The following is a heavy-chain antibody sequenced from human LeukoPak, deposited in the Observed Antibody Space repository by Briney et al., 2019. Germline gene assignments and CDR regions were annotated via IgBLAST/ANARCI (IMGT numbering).Heavy chain of an antibody. Sequence: GGSLRLSCAASGFTVRSNYMSWVRQAPGKGLEWVSIIYNDGGTYYADSVKGRFTISRDNSKNTLFLQMNSLRAEDTAVYFCARLYYDILTAVRNWGQGTLVTVSS. J-gene: IGHJ4*02. CDR3: ARLYYDILTAVRN. CDR2: IYNDGGT. V-gene: IGHV3-53*01. CDR1: GFTVRSNY. D-gene: IGHD3-9*01.